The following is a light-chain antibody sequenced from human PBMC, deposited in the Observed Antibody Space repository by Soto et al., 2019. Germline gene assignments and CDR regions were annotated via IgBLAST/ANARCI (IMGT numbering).Light chain of an antibody. V-gene: IGKV1-6*01. CDR2: AAS. J-gene: IGKJ3*01. CDR1: QGIRND. CDR3: LQEYNYPFT. Sequence: AIQMTQSPSSLSASFGDRVTITCRASQGIRNDLGWYQQKPGKAPKLLIYAASSLQSGVPSRFSGSGSGTDFTLTISSLKHEDFATYDGLQEYNYPFTFGPGTKVDIK.